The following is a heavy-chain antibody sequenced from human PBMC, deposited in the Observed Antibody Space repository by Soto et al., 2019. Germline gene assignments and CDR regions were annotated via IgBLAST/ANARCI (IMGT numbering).Heavy chain of an antibody. CDR3: ASSEEEQLVTDY. D-gene: IGHD6-13*01. V-gene: IGHV3-33*01. J-gene: IGHJ4*02. CDR1: GFTFNSYG. Sequence: GVSLRLSCAASGFTFNSYGMHWVRQAPGKGLEWVAVIWYDGSNKYYADSVKGRFTISRDNSKNTLYLQMNSLRAEDTAVYYCASSEEEQLVTDYWGQGTLVNVSS. CDR2: IWYDGSNK.